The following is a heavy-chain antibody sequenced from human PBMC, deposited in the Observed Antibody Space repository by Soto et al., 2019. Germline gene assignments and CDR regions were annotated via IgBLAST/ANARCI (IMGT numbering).Heavy chain of an antibody. V-gene: IGHV4-4*02. CDR1: GGSISTSNW. CDR3: ARARATIAAAAIFDC. D-gene: IGHD6-13*01. CDR2: VYRTGST. Sequence: PSETLSLTCAFSGGSISTSNWWIWVRQPPGKGLEWIGEVYRTGSTNYNPSLESRVIVSVDKSKNQFSLKLTSVTAADTAVYYCARARATIAAAAIFDCWGQGTLVTVSS. J-gene: IGHJ4*02.